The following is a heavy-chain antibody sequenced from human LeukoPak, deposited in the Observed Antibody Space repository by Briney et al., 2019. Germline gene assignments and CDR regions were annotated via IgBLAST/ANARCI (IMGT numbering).Heavy chain of an antibody. CDR1: GGSISSYY. Sequence: SETLSLTCTVSGGSISSYYWSWIRQPPGKGLEWIGYIYYSGSTKYKSSLKSRVTISVDTSKNQFSLKLNSVTAADTAVYYCARGKEVITMLRGLKPGYYFDYWGQGTLVTVSS. V-gene: IGHV4-59*01. CDR2: IYYSGST. J-gene: IGHJ4*02. D-gene: IGHD3-10*01. CDR3: ARGKEVITMLRGLKPGYYFDY.